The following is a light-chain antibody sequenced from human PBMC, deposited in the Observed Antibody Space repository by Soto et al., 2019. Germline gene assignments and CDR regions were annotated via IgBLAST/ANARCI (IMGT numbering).Light chain of an antibody. Sequence: ETVMTQSPATLSVSPGGRATPSCRASQSISDTLAWYQQKPGQAPRLLIHGASTRATGFPARFSGSGSGTDFTLTISSLQSEDFAVYYRQQYNNSPWTFGQGTKVEIK. CDR1: QSISDT. CDR2: GAS. V-gene: IGKV3-15*01. J-gene: IGKJ1*01. CDR3: QQYNNSPWT.